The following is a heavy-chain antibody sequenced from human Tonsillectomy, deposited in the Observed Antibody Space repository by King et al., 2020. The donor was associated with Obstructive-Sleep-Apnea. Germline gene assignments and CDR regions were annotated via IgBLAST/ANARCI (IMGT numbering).Heavy chain of an antibody. CDR2: ISYDGSNK. Sequence: VQLVESGGGVVQPGRSLRLSCAASGFTFSSYTMHWVRQAPGKGLEWVAVISYDGSNKYYADSVKGRFTISRDNSKNTLFLQINSLRAEDTAMFYCARDLSPWELLQNYFDYWGKGTLVTVSS. CDR1: GFTFSSYT. J-gene: IGHJ4*02. V-gene: IGHV3-30-3*01. CDR3: ARDLSPWELLQNYFDY. D-gene: IGHD1-26*01.